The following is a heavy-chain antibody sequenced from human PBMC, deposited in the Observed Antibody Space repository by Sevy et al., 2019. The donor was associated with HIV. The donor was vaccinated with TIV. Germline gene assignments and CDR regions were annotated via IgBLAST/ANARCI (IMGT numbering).Heavy chain of an antibody. V-gene: IGHV1-24*01. CDR2: FDPQNGET. CDR1: GYTLTKLS. CDR3: AAVGLRYFSGSSSYQGDWFDP. J-gene: IGHJ5*02. Sequence: ASVKVSCKVSGYTLTKLSIHWVRQPPGKGLEWMGDFDPQNGETIYAERFQGRLTLTGDTSTDMVYMELSSLTSDDTAVYYCAAVGLRYFSGSSSYQGDWFDPWGQGTLVTVSS. D-gene: IGHD2-15*01.